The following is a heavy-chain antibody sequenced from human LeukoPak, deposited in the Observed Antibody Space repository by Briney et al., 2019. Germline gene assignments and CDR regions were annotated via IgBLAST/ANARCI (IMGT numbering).Heavy chain of an antibody. V-gene: IGHV4-39*01. J-gene: IGHJ1*01. CDR2: IYYSGST. Sequence: SETLSLTCTVSGVTISSSRNYWGWIRQPPGKGLEWIGSIYYSGSTYYNPSLKSRVTISVDTSKNQFSLNLSSVTAADTALYYCARHESSMGAAGILGRWGQGTLVTVSS. CDR1: GVTISSSRNY. D-gene: IGHD6-13*01. CDR3: ARHESSMGAAGILGR.